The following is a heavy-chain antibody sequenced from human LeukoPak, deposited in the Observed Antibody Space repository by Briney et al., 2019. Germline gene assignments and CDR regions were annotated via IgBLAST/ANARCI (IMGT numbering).Heavy chain of an antibody. CDR2: ISSSGSTI. D-gene: IGHD3-3*01. V-gene: IGHV3-48*03. Sequence: QPGGSLRLSCAASGFTFSSYEMNWVRQAPGKGLEWVSYISSSGSTIYYADSVKGRFTISRDNAKNSLYLQMNSLRAEDTAVYYCARDGYDFWSGRKYYGTDVWGQGTTVTVSS. CDR1: GFTFSSYE. J-gene: IGHJ6*02. CDR3: ARDGYDFWSGRKYYGTDV.